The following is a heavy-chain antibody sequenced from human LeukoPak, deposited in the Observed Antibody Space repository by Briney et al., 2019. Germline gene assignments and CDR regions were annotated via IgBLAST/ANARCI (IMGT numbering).Heavy chain of an antibody. CDR1: GGSISSYY. CDR3: ARDLGCRYGMDV. CDR2: IYYSGST. V-gene: IGHV4-59*01. Sequence: SETLSLTCTVSGGSISSYYWSWIRQPPGKGLEWIGYIYYSGSTNYNPSLKSRVTISVDTSKNQFSLKLSSVTAADTAVYYCARDLGCRYGMDVWGQGTTVTVSS. J-gene: IGHJ6*02.